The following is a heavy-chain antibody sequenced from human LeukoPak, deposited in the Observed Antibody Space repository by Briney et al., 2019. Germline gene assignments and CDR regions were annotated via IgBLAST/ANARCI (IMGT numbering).Heavy chain of an antibody. CDR3: VRAGSYNFDY. J-gene: IGHJ4*02. D-gene: IGHD4-11*01. V-gene: IGHV3-74*03. CDR1: GFMFSSSG. CDR2: ITSDGRST. Sequence: PGGSLRLSCAASGFMFSSSGMHWVRQAPGKGLVWVSRITSDGRSTTYADSVKGRFAISRDNAQNSLVLQMNSLRAEDTAVYYCVRAGSYNFDYWGQGTLVTVSS.